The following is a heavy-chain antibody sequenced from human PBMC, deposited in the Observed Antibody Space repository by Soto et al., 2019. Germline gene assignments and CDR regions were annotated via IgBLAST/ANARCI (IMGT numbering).Heavy chain of an antibody. CDR3: VREFTPGSPNYDY. J-gene: IGHJ4*02. Sequence: EVQLLESAAGLVQPGGSLRLSCVASGFTFSSYAMSWVRQAPQKGLEWVSTLTRSATTVYAASVRGRFTISRDNSKNTLYLQMDSLRAEDTAVYYCVREFTPGSPNYDYWGLGTLVTVSS. CDR1: GFTFSSYA. V-gene: IGHV3-23*01. CDR2: LTRSATT. D-gene: IGHD2-15*01.